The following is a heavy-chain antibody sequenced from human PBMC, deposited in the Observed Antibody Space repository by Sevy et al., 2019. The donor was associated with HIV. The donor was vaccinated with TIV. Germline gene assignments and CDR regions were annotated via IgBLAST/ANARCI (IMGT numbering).Heavy chain of an antibody. J-gene: IGHJ4*02. CDR3: AKYAGDFPHFDY. CDR1: GFTFNKYA. Sequence: GGSLRLSCEVSGFTFNKYAMHWVRQAPGKGLEWLSLISGSGDFKYYADSVQGRFTVSRDNSKKTLYLQMNSLRAEDTALYYCAKYAGDFPHFDYWGQGTLVTVSS. V-gene: IGHV3-23*01. CDR2: ISGSGDFK. D-gene: IGHD7-27*01.